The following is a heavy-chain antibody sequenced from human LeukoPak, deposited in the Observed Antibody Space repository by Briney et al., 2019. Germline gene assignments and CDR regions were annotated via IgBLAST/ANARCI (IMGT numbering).Heavy chain of an antibody. J-gene: IGHJ6*04. CDR3: ARETVVVPAASLYYYGMDV. CDR2: INSSGSTI. D-gene: IGHD2-2*01. V-gene: IGHV3-48*03. Sequence: GGSLRLSCAASGFTFSSYEMNWVRQAPGKGLEWVSYINSSGSTIYYADSVKGRFTISRDNAKNSLYLQMNSLRAEDTAVYYCARETVVVPAASLYYYGMDVWGKGTTVTVSS. CDR1: GFTFSSYE.